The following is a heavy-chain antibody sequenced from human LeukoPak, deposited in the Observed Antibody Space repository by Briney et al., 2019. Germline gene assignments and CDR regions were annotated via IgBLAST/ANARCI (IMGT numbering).Heavy chain of an antibody. J-gene: IGHJ3*02. D-gene: IGHD1-26*01. V-gene: IGHV3-74*01. Sequence: QTGGSLRLSCAASGFTFSTYWMHWVRQAPGKGLVWVSRINSEETVANYADSVRGRFTISRDNAKNTLYLQMNSLGAEDTAVYYCARESTVGPIQTDALDIWGQRTMVTVSS. CDR3: ARESTVGPIQTDALDI. CDR1: GFTFSTYW. CDR2: INSEETVA.